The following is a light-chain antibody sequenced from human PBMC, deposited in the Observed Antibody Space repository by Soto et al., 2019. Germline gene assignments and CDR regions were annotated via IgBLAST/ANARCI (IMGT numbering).Light chain of an antibody. CDR1: SSDVGGYNY. CDR3: SSYSSSSILV. V-gene: IGLV2-14*01. Sequence: QSVLTQPASVSGSPGQSITISCTGTSSDVGGYNYVSWYQQHPGKAPKLMIYDVGNRPSGVSNRFSGSKSGNTASLTISGLQAEDEADYYCSSYSSSSILVFGTGTKLTV. J-gene: IGLJ1*01. CDR2: DVG.